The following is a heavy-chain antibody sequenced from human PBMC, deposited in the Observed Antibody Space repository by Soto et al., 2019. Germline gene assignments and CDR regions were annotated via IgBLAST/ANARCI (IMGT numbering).Heavy chain of an antibody. V-gene: IGHV1-2*02. CDR2: INPNSGGT. D-gene: IGHD3-3*01. J-gene: IGHJ6*02. Sequence: ASVKVSCKASGYTFTSYDINWVRQATGQGLEWMGWINPNSGGTNYAQKFQGRVTMTRDTSISTAYMELSRLRSDDTAVYYCARDHKSLRFLEWLEYYYYYYGMDVWGQGTTVTVSS. CDR3: ARDHKSLRFLEWLEYYYYYYGMDV. CDR1: GYTFTSYD.